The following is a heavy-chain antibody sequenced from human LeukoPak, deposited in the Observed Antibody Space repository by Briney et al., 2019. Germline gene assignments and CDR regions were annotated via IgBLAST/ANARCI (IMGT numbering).Heavy chain of an antibody. CDR2: IYYSGST. CDR3: ARGGYCGGDCYFYY. Sequence: PSETLSLTCSVSGDSISSYYWSWIRQPPGKGLEWIGYIYYSGSTNYNPSLKSRVTISVDTSKNQFSLKLSSVTAADTAVYYCARGGYCGGDCYFYYWGQGTLVTVSS. J-gene: IGHJ4*02. CDR1: GDSISSYY. V-gene: IGHV4-59*08. D-gene: IGHD2-21*02.